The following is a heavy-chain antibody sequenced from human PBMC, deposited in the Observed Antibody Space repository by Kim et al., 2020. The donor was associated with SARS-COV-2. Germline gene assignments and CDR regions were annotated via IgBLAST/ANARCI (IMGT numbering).Heavy chain of an antibody. Sequence: DSVKGRFTSSRDNSKNTLYLQMNSLRAEDTAVYYCARPAGGSYYSPFDYWGQGTLVTVSS. J-gene: IGHJ4*02. V-gene: IGHV3-30*01. D-gene: IGHD1-26*01. CDR3: ARPAGGSYYSPFDY.